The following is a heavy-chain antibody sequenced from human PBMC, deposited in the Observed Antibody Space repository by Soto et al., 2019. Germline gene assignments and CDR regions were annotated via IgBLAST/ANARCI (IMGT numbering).Heavy chain of an antibody. Sequence: QVQLVQSGAELKKPGSSVKISCRASGDTFSTYTISWVRQAPGQGLDWMGRIIPRLDVANYAPKFQGRVTMTADRSTSTAHMELSSLTSEDTAVYYCAGSRQWDGDYFDNWFDPWGQGTLVTVSS. CDR2: IIPRLDVA. V-gene: IGHV1-69*02. CDR3: AGSRQWDGDYFDNWFDP. CDR1: GDTFSTYT. D-gene: IGHD4-17*01. J-gene: IGHJ5*02.